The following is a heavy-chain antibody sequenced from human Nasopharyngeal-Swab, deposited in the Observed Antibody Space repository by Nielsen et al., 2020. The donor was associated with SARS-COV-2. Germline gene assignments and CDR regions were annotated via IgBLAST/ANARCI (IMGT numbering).Heavy chain of an antibody. CDR2: ISWNSGSI. V-gene: IGHV3-9*01. D-gene: IGHD5-24*01. CDR3: AGDGYGVY. Sequence: SLKISCAASGFTFDDYAMHWVRQAPGKGLEWVSGISWNSGSIGYADSVKGRFTISRDNSKNTLYLQMNSLRAEDTAVYYCAGDGYGVYWGQGTLVTVSS. J-gene: IGHJ4*02. CDR1: GFTFDDYA.